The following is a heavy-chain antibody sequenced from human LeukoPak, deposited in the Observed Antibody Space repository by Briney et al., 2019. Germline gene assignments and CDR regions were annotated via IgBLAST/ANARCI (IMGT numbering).Heavy chain of an antibody. CDR1: GGSFSGYY. D-gene: IGHD6-13*01. CDR3: ARGSYTSTWF. J-gene: IGHJ4*02. CDR2: INHSGST. Sequence: PSETLSLTCAVYGGSFSGYYWSWIRQPPGKGLEWIAEINHSGSTNYNPSLKSRVTISVDTSKNQFSLKLGSVTAADTAMYYCARGSYTSTWFWGQGTLVTVSS. V-gene: IGHV4-34*01.